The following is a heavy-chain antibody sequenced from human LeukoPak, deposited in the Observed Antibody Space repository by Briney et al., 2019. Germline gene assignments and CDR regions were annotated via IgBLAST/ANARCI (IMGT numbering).Heavy chain of an antibody. CDR2: IFQRGYS. V-gene: IGHV4-38-2*01. Sequence: ETLSLTCAVSGYSISSGYYRGWIRQPPGKGLQWIGSIFQRGYSYYNPSPKSRVTISVDTSRNQFSLKLSSVTAADTAVYYCAGDKETTGNGRPNWFDPWGQGTLVTVSS. CDR3: AGDKETTGNGRPNWFDP. J-gene: IGHJ5*02. D-gene: IGHD1-1*01. CDR1: GYSISSGYY.